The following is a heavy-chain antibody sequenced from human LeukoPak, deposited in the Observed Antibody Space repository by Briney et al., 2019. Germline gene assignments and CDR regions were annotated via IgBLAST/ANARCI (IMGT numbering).Heavy chain of an antibody. J-gene: IGHJ6*03. V-gene: IGHV3-48*02. Sequence: PGGSLRLSCAASGFTFSSYSMNWARQAPGKGLEWVSYISSSSSTIYYADSVKGRFTISRDNAKNSLYLQMNSLRDEDTAVYYCARSDIVVRYMDVWGKGTTVTVSS. CDR3: ARSDIVVRYMDV. D-gene: IGHD2-21*01. CDR1: GFTFSSYS. CDR2: ISSSSSTI.